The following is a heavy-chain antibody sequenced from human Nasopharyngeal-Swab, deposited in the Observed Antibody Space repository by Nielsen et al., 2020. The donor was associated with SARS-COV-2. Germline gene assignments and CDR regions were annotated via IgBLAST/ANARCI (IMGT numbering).Heavy chain of an antibody. CDR2: ISSSSSYI. J-gene: IGHJ4*02. CDR1: GFTFSSYS. D-gene: IGHD6-13*01. V-gene: IGHV3-21*01. Sequence: GVLKISCAASGFTFSSYSMNWVRQAPGKGLEWVSSISSSSSYIYYADSVKGRFTISRDNAKNSLYLQMNSLRAEDTAVYYCARLGWIAAAGTGKSDWGQGTLVTVSS. CDR3: ARLGWIAAAGTGKSD.